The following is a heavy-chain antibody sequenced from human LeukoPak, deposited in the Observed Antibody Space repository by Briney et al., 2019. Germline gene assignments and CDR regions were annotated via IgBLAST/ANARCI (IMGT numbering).Heavy chain of an antibody. D-gene: IGHD2-21*02. Sequence: GGSLRLSCAASGFTFSSYSMHWVRQAPEKGLQWVSYITGSSTTIYYADSVKGRFTISRDNAKNSLFLQMNSLRAEDTAVYYCARDRDARAFDIWGQGTMVTVSS. CDR3: ARDRDARAFDI. CDR2: ITGSSTTI. CDR1: GFTFSSYS. J-gene: IGHJ3*02. V-gene: IGHV3-48*01.